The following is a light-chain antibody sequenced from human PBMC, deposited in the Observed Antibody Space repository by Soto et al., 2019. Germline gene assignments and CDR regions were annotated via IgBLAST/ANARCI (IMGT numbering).Light chain of an antibody. J-gene: IGLJ1*01. V-gene: IGLV2-14*03. CDR1: TSDVGGYNY. CDR2: DVN. CDR3: CSFKNIKNVV. Sequence: QSVLTQPASVSGSPGQSITISCTGTTSDVGGYNYVTWYQQYPGQAPKIIIYDVNRRPPGVSDRFSGSKSGNTASLTVSDLQAGDEADYLCCSFKNIKNVVFGGGTKVTVL.